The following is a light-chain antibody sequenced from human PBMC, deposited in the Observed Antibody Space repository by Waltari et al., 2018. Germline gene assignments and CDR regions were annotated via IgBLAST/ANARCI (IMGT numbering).Light chain of an antibody. CDR2: GVS. J-gene: IGKJ1*01. CDR3: QQYASSRT. V-gene: IGKV3-20*01. CDR1: QSVTSNY. Sequence: EIVLTQSPDTLSLSPGARATLSCRASQSVTSNYLAWYQQKPGQAPRLLIYGVSSRATGVPDRFSGGGSGTEFTLTITRLEPEDFAVYYCQQYASSRTFGQGT.